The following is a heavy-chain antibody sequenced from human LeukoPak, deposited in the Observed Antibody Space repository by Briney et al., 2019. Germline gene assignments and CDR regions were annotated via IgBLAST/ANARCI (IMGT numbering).Heavy chain of an antibody. J-gene: IGHJ4*02. CDR2: ISSSSSYI. V-gene: IGHV3-21*01. Sequence: GGSLRLSCAASGFTFSSYSMNWVRQAPGKGLEWVSSISSSSSYIYYADSVKGRFTISRDNAKNSLYLQMNSLRAEDTAVYCCARGGSYDVLTGKTFDYWGQGTLVTVSS. CDR1: GFTFSSYS. CDR3: ARGGSYDVLTGKTFDY. D-gene: IGHD3-9*01.